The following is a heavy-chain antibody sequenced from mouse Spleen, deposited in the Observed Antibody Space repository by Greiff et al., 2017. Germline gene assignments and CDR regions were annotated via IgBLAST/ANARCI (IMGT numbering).Heavy chain of an antibody. Sequence: VQLKESGPVLVKPGASVKMSCKASGYTFTDYYMNWVKQSHGKSLEWIGVINPYNGGTSYNQKFKGKATLTVDKSSSTAYMELNSLTSEDSAVYYCARSINWDGFRAMDYWGQGTSVTVSS. CDR1: GYTFTDYY. V-gene: IGHV1-19*01. J-gene: IGHJ4*01. D-gene: IGHD4-1*01. CDR3: ARSINWDGFRAMDY. CDR2: INPYNGGT.